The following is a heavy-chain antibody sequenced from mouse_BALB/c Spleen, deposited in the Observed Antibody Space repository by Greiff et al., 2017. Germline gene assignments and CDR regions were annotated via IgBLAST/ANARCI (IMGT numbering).Heavy chain of an antibody. J-gene: IGHJ3*01. D-gene: IGHD2-12*01. CDR1: GFAFSSYD. CDR3: ARRYSGWFAY. CDR2: ISSGGGST. V-gene: IGHV5-12-1*01. Sequence: EVKVVESGGGLVKPGGSLKLSCAASGFAFSSYDMSWVRQTPEKRLEWVAYISSGGGSTYYPDTVKGRFTISRDNAKNTLYLQMSSLKSEDTAMYYCARRYSGWFAYWGQGTLVTVSA.